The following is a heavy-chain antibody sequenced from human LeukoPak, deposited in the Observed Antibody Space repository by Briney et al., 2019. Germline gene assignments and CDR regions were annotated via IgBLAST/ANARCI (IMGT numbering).Heavy chain of an antibody. D-gene: IGHD3-3*01. CDR2: IYYSGST. V-gene: IGHV4-61*05. CDR1: GGSISSSSYY. CDR3: ARAGGLRFLEWLLSPHPFDY. J-gene: IGHJ4*02. Sequence: SETLSLTCTVSGGSISSSSYYWSWIRQPPGKGLEWIGYIYYSGSTNYNPSLKSRVTISVDTSKNQFSLKLSSVTAADTAVYYCARAGGLRFLEWLLSPHPFDYWGQGTLVTVSS.